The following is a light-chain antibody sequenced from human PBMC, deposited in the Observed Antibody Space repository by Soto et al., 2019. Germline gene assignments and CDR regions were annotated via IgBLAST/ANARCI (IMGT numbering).Light chain of an antibody. V-gene: IGKV3-15*01. CDR2: GAS. Sequence: IVMTQCPATLSVPQDEKATLXXRASQSVSSNLAWYQQKPGQAPRLLXYGASTRATGIPARFSGSGSGTEFTLTISSLQSEDFAVYCCQQYNNWPPITLGQGTRLEIK. J-gene: IGKJ5*01. CDR3: QQYNNWPPIT. CDR1: QSVSSN.